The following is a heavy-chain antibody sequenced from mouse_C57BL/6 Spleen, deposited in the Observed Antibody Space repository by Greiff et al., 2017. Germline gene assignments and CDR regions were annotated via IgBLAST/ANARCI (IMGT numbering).Heavy chain of an antibody. J-gene: IGHJ3*01. CDR2: IYPGSGHT. CDR3: ARRALNGTPFAY. D-gene: IGHD1-1*01. Sequence: VQLQQSGAELVRPGASVKLSCKASGYTFTDYYINWVKQRPGQGLEWIARIYPGSGHTYYNEKFKGKATLTAEKSSSTAYMQLSSLTSEDSAVYFCARRALNGTPFAYWGQGTLVTVSA. CDR1: GYTFTDYY. V-gene: IGHV1-76*01.